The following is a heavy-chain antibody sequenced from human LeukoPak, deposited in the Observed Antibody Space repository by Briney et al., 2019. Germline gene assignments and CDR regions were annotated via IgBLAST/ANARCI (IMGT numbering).Heavy chain of an antibody. V-gene: IGHV3-11*01. J-gene: IGHJ6*02. CDR3: ARGHFGLDV. CDR2: IHSGGGDI. CDR1: GFTFGNHY. Sequence: KTGGSLRLSCEGSGFTFGNHYMSWIRQASGEGLEWVSYIHSGGGDIYYADSVKGRFTISRDNAKNSLYLQMNSLRAEDTAVYYCARGHFGLDVWGQGTTVTVSS.